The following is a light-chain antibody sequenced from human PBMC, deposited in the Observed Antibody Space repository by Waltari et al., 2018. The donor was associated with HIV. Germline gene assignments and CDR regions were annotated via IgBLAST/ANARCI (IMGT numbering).Light chain of an antibody. V-gene: IGLV8-61*01. CDR2: STD. CDR1: CGCGYTSYY. Sequence: QTVVIQEQSFAVSPGGTVTLTCGLNCGCGYTSYYLSWYHQTPCQPPRTLIYSTDTRPSGVPDRFSGSILGNKAALTITGAQADDESVYYCVLYMGSGRMFGGGTKLTVL. J-gene: IGLJ3*02. CDR3: VLYMGSGRM.